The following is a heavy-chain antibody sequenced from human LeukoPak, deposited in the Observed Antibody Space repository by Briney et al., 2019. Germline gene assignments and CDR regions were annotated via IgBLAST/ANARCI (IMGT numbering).Heavy chain of an antibody. CDR1: GFTFSSYS. Sequence: GGSLRLSCAASGFTFSSYSMNWVRQAPGKGLEWVSSISSSSSYIYYADSVKGRFSISRDNAKNSLYLQMNSLRAEDTAVYYCARLYSSGFYYGYHFDYWGQGNMVTVSS. CDR2: ISSSSSYI. D-gene: IGHD3-22*01. V-gene: IGHV3-21*04. CDR3: ARLYSSGFYYGYHFDY. J-gene: IGHJ4*02.